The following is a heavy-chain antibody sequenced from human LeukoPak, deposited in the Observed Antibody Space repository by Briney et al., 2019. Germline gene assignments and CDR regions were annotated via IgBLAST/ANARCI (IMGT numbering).Heavy chain of an antibody. CDR3: SREGGTIYYDGSNYPLDY. J-gene: IGHJ4*02. CDR2: IRGKIYGGTT. CDR1: GFTFGDYA. D-gene: IGHD3-22*01. V-gene: IGHV3-49*04. Sequence: GRSLRLSCTASGFTFGDYAMSWVRQAPGKGLEWVGFIRGKIYGGTTEYAASVRCRFSISRDDSKSIVYLQMNSLKTEDTAVYFCSREGGTIYYDGSNYPLDYWGQGTLVTVSS.